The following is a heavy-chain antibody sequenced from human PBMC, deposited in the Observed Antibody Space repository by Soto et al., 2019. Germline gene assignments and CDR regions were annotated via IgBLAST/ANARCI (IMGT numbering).Heavy chain of an antibody. V-gene: IGHV1-8*01. Sequence: QVQLVQSGAEVKKPGASVKVSCKASGYTFTSYDINWVRQATGQGLEWMGWMNPNSGNTGYAQKFQGRVTINTNTSRSTAYMGLSSLRSEDKAGYYCGRGRCRGAVARTNYWGQGTLVTVSS. CDR3: GRGRCRGAVARTNY. D-gene: IGHD6-19*01. CDR1: GYTFTSYD. J-gene: IGHJ4*02. CDR2: MNPNSGNT.